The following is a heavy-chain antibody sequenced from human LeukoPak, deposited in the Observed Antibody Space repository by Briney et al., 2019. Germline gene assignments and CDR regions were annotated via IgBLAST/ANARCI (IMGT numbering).Heavy chain of an antibody. CDR1: GFTFSSYW. CDR3: ARDSVLYCSSTSCAHFDY. Sequence: AGGSLRLSCAASGFTFSSYWMSWVRQAPGKGLEWVANIKQDGSGKYYVDSVKGRFTISRDNAKNSLYLQMNSLRAEDTAVYYCARDSVLYCSSTSCAHFDYWGQGTLVTVSS. CDR2: IKQDGSGK. D-gene: IGHD2-2*01. V-gene: IGHV3-7*01. J-gene: IGHJ4*02.